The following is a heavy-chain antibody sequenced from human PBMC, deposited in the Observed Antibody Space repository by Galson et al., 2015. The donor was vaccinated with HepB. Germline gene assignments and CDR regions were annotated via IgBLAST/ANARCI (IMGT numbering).Heavy chain of an antibody. CDR3: ARDGKVPTRLPSDY. CDR2: TGTYSENT. J-gene: IGHJ4*02. V-gene: IGHV1-18*01. D-gene: IGHD1-1*01. Sequence: SVKVSCKASGYAFTHYDFSWVRQAPGQGLEWMGWTGTYSENTDYAQKFQGRLTMTTDTFTRTAYMELRSLRSDDTAIYYCARDGKVPTRLPSDYWGQGTLVTVSS. CDR1: GYAFTHYD.